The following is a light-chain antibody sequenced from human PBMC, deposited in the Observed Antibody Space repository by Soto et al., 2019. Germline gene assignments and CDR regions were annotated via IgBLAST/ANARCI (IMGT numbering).Light chain of an antibody. CDR2: DAS. CDR3: QNYDDAPLT. J-gene: IGKJ4*01. CDR1: RGLRND. V-gene: IGKV1-27*01. Sequence: DMQMTQSPSSLSASVGDRVTITCRASRGLRNDLAWYQQKPGKVPKLLIYDASTLQSGVPSRFSGSGSGTDFTLTVSGLQPDDGATYYCQNYDDAPLTFGGGTKVEIK.